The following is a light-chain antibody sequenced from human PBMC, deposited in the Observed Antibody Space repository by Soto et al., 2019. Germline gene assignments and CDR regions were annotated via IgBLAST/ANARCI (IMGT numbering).Light chain of an antibody. Sequence: EIVLTQSPATLSLSPGERATFSFGASQSVSSYLAWYQQKPGQAPRLLIYDASNRATGIPARFSGSGSGTDFTLTISRLEPEDFAVYYCQQYDSLPRTFGQGTKVHI. CDR3: QQYDSLPRT. J-gene: IGKJ1*01. CDR1: QSVSSY. CDR2: DAS. V-gene: IGKV3-11*01.